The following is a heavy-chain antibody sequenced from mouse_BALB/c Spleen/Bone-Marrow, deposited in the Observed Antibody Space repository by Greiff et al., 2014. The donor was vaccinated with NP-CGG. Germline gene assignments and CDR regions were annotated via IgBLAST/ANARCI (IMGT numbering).Heavy chain of an antibody. Sequence: EVQLVESGPGLVKPSQSLSLTCTVPGYSITSDYAWNWIRQFPGNNLEWMGYISYSGSTSYNPSLKSRISITRDTSKNQFFLQLNSVITEDTATYYWASHYYGSSYYAMDYWGQGTSVTVSS. CDR3: ASHYYGSSYYAMDY. D-gene: IGHD1-1*01. CDR1: GYSITSDYA. CDR2: ISYSGST. V-gene: IGHV3-2*02. J-gene: IGHJ4*01.